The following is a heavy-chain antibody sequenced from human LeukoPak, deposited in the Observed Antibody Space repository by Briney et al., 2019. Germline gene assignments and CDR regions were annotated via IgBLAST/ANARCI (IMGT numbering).Heavy chain of an antibody. J-gene: IGHJ4*02. CDR3: ASYNWNDARFDY. D-gene: IGHD1-1*01. Sequence: SETLSLTCTVSGGSISSSSYYWGWIRQPPGKGLEWIGSIYYSGRTYYNPSLKSRVTISVDTSKNQFSLKLSSVTAADTAVYYCASYNWNDARFDYWGQGTLVTVSS. CDR1: GGSISSSSYY. CDR2: IYYSGRT. V-gene: IGHV4-39*01.